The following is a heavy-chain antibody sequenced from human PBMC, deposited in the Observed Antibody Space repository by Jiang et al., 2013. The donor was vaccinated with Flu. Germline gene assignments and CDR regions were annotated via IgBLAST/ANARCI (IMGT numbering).Heavy chain of an antibody. CDR1: GDSVSSNNTG. CDR2: TYYRSKWYN. CDR3: ARGGGAVAP. Sequence: QTLSLTCAISGDSVSSNNTGWNWIRQSPSRGLEWLGRTYYRSKWYNDYAASVKSRITINPDTSKNQFSLQLNSVTPEDTAVYYCARGGGAVAPWGQGTLVTVSS. D-gene: IGHD6-19*01. V-gene: IGHV6-1*01. J-gene: IGHJ4*02.